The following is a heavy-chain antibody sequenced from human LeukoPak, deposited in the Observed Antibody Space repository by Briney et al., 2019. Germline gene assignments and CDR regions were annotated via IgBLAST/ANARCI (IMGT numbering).Heavy chain of an antibody. CDR2: ISHSGST. CDR3: ARVQVGALDY. V-gene: IGHV4-34*01. CDR1: GGSFSGYY. Sequence: SETLSLTCAVYGGSFSGYYWSWIRQPPGKGLEWIGEISHSGSTNYNPSLKSRVTISVDTSKNQFSLKLSSVTAADTAVYYCARVQVGALDYWGQGTLVTVSS. J-gene: IGHJ4*02. D-gene: IGHD1-26*01.